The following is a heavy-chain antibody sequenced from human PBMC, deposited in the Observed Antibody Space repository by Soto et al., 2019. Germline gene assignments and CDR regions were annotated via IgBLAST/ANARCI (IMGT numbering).Heavy chain of an antibody. CDR3: ARDVLAAAGKNYYYYGMDV. V-gene: IGHV1-18*01. J-gene: IGHJ6*02. Sequence: QVQLVQSGAEVKKPGASVKVSCKASGYTFTSYGISWVRQAPGQGLEWMGWISAYNGNTNYAQKLQGRDTMTTDTTTSTAYMELRSLRSDDTAVYYCARDVLAAAGKNYYYYGMDVWGQGTTVTVSS. CDR2: ISAYNGNT. CDR1: GYTFTSYG. D-gene: IGHD6-13*01.